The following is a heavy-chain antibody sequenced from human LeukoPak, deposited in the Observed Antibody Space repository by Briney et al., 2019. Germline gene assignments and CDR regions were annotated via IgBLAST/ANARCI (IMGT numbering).Heavy chain of an antibody. CDR1: GGTFSSYA. J-gene: IGHJ6*02. CDR3: ARVALPSTIFGVVLDYYYGMDV. D-gene: IGHD3-3*01. V-gene: IGHV1-69*01. CDR2: IIPIFGTA. Sequence: ASVKVSCKASGGTFSSYAISWVGQAPGQGLEWMGGIIPIFGTANYAQKFQGRVTITADESTSTAYMELSSLRSEDTAVYYCARVALPSTIFGVVLDYYYGMDVWGQGTTVTVSS.